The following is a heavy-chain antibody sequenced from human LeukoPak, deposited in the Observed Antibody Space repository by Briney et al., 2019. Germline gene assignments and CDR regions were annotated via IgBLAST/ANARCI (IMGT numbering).Heavy chain of an antibody. V-gene: IGHV3-23*01. CDR2: ISGSGGST. CDR3: AKAYSSGYHILYYFDY. J-gene: IGHJ4*02. D-gene: IGHD3-22*01. Sequence: GGSLRLSCAASGFTFSSYAMSWVRQAPGKGLEWVSAISGSGGSTYYADSVKGRFTISRDNSKNTLYLQMNSLRAEDTAVYYCAKAYSSGYHILYYFDYWGQGTLVTVSS. CDR1: GFTFSSYA.